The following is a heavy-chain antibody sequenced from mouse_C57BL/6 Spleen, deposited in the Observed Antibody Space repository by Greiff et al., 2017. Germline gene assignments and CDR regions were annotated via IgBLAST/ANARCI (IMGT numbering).Heavy chain of an antibody. CDR3: ARRTTVVATKWYFDV. J-gene: IGHJ1*03. CDR2: IYPGDGDT. V-gene: IGHV1-82*01. Sequence: QVQLQQSGPELVKPGASVKISCKASGYAFSSSWMNWVKHRPGKGLEWIGRIYPGDGDTNYNGKFKGKATLTADKSSSTAYMQLSSLTSEDSAVYFCARRTTVVATKWYFDVWGTGTTVTVSS. CDR1: GYAFSSSW. D-gene: IGHD1-1*01.